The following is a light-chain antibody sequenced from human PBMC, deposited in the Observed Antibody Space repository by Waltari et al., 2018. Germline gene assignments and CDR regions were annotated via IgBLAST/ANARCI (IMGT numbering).Light chain of an antibody. CDR3: CSYAGSTTFWV. CDR1: SSDVGNYNF. CDR2: EVN. J-gene: IGLJ1*01. Sequence: QSALTQPASVSGSPGQSITISCPGTSSDVGNYNFVSWYQQHPGTAPKLMIYEVNARPSGVSNRFSGSKSGNTASLTISGLQPEDEADYYCCSYAGSTTFWVFGTGTKVTVL. V-gene: IGLV2-23*02.